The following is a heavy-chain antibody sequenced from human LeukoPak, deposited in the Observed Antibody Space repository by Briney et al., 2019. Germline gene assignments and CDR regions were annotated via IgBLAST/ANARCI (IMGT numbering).Heavy chain of an antibody. CDR2: ISGSGGST. CDR3: AKAKALVMVAASDY. J-gene: IGHJ4*02. Sequence: GGSLRLSCAASGFTFSSYAMSWVRQAPGKGLEWVSAISGSGGSTYYADSVKGRFTISRDNSKNTLYLQMNSLRAEDTAVYYCAKAKALVMVAASDYWGQGTLVTVSS. CDR1: GFTFSSYA. D-gene: IGHD2-15*01. V-gene: IGHV3-23*01.